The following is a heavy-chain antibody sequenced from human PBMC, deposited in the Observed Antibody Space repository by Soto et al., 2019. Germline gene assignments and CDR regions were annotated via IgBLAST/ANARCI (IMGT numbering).Heavy chain of an antibody. J-gene: IGHJ4*02. CDR3: TRPYGIVGATHG. Sequence: GGSLRLSCAASGFTFSGSAMHGVRQASGKGLEWVGRIRSKANSYATAYAASVKGRFTISRDDSKNTAYLQMNSLKTEDTAVYYCTRPYGIVGATHGWGQGTLVTVSS. V-gene: IGHV3-73*01. CDR2: IRSKANSYAT. CDR1: GFTFSGSA. D-gene: IGHD1-26*01.